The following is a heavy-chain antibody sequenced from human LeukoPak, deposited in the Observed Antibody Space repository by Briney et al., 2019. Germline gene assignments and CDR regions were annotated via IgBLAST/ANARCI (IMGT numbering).Heavy chain of an antibody. CDR2: IYSGGST. CDR3: ARAGPAAGIDY. V-gene: IGHV3-53*01. Sequence: GGSLRLSCAASGFTVSSNYMSWVRQAPGKGLEWVSVIYSGGSTYYADSVKGRFTISRDNSKNTLYLQKNSLRAEDTAVYYCARAGPAAGIDYWGQGTLVTVSS. D-gene: IGHD6-13*01. CDR1: GFTVSSNY. J-gene: IGHJ4*02.